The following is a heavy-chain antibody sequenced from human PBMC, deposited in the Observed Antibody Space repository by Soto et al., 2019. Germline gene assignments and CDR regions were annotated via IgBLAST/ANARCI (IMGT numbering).Heavy chain of an antibody. CDR1: GYAFTSYY. V-gene: IGHV1-46*01. CDR3: ARLGDTGIVGATSSFDY. CDR2: INPSGGST. Sequence: ASVKVSCKASGYAFTSYYMHWVRQAPGQGLEWMGIINPSGGSTSYAQKFQGRVTMTRDTSTSTVYMELSSLRSEDTAVYYWARLGDTGIVGATSSFDYWGQGTLVTVSS. J-gene: IGHJ4*02. D-gene: IGHD1-26*01.